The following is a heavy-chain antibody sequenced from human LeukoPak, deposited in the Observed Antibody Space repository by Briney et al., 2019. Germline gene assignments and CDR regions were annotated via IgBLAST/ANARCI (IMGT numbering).Heavy chain of an antibody. CDR1: GLTFSGST. D-gene: IGHD2-21*02. Sequence: GGSLRLSCAASGLTFSGSTMHWVRHPSGKGLELVGHIRYKAYNYATAYAASVKGRFTISRDDSKNTAYLQMNSLKTEDTAVYYCSRHEALPGDYWGQGTLVTVSS. CDR3: SRHEALPGDY. V-gene: IGHV3-73*01. CDR2: IRYKAYNYAT. J-gene: IGHJ4*02.